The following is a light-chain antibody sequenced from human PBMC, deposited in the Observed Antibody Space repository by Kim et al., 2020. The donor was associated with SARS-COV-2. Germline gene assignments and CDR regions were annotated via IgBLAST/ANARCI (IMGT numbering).Light chain of an antibody. V-gene: IGLV3-21*04. CDR2: YDS. J-gene: IGLJ3*02. CDR1: NIGSKS. CDR3: QVWDSISDHWV. Sequence: SYELTQPPSVSVAPGKTARITCGGNNIGSKSVHWYQQKPGQAPVLVIYYDSDRPSGIPERFSGSNSGNTATLTISRVEAGDEADYYCQVWDSISDHWVFGGGTQLTVL.